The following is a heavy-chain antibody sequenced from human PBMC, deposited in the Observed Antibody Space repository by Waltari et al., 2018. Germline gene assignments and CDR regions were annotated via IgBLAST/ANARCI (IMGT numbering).Heavy chain of an antibody. CDR3: VRQVGTNWLDP. CDR1: GYTFTNYW. CDR2: IIPGDSET. D-gene: IGHD1-26*01. Sequence: EVQLVQSGAEVKKPGEFLKISCQASGYTFTNYWIGWVRQLPGKGLEWMGIIIPGDSETTYSPSFEGQGTISADRSTAIAYLQWSSLKASDSAMYYCVRQVGTNWLDPWGQGTQVTVSS. V-gene: IGHV5-51*01. J-gene: IGHJ5*02.